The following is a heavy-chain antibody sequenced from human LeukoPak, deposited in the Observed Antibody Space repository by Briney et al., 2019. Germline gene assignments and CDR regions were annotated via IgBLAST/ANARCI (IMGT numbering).Heavy chain of an antibody. CDR1: GFTFSDYY. Sequence: GGSLRLSCAVSGFTFSDYYMSWIRQAPGKGLEWVSYISNSGNTIYYAAPVKGRFTISRDNAKNSLYLQMNSLRTEDTAVYYCARDSSAYYHISPDYWGQGTLVTVSS. V-gene: IGHV3-11*04. J-gene: IGHJ4*02. CDR2: ISNSGNTI. D-gene: IGHD3-22*01. CDR3: ARDSSAYYHISPDY.